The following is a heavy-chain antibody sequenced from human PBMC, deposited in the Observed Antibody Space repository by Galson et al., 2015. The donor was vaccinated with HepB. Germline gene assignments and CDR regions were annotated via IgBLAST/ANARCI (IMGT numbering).Heavy chain of an antibody. CDR1: GFTFSSYG. CDR2: IWYDGSNK. Sequence: SLRLSCAASGFTFSSYGMHWVRQAPGQGLEWVAVIWYDGSNKYYADSVKGRFTISRDNSKNTLYLQMNSLRAEDTAVYYCAREQLPGIAVAGTGWGYWGQGTLVTVSS. V-gene: IGHV3-33*01. CDR3: AREQLPGIAVAGTGWGY. D-gene: IGHD6-19*01. J-gene: IGHJ4*02.